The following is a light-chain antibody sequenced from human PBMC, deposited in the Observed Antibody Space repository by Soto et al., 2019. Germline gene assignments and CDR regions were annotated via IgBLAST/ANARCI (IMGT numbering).Light chain of an antibody. CDR2: KDS. V-gene: IGLV3-25*02. J-gene: IGLJ1*01. CDR1: ALPKQY. Sequence: SYELTQPPSVSVSPGQTARITCSGDALPKQYAYWYQQKPGQAPVLVIYKDSERPSGIPERFSGSSSGTTVTLTISGVQAEDEADYYCQSADSSGTDVFGTGNKVTVL. CDR3: QSADSSGTDV.